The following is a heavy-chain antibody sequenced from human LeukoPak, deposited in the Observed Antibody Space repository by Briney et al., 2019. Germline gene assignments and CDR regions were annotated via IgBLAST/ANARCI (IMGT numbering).Heavy chain of an antibody. CDR3: PREGQTSLNSAFWPLNGPPAFVM. J-gene: IGHJ3*02. Sequence: SETLSLTCTVSGGSISTYWWSWIRQPPGKGLEWIGYIYGSGSTNYNPSLKSRVTISGDTSKNQFSLRLSSVTAADTAVYYCPREGQTSLNSAFWPLNGPPAFVMWGKGKMVTVFS. V-gene: IGHV4-59*01. CDR2: IYGSGST. CDR1: GGSISTYW. D-gene: IGHD3-3*01.